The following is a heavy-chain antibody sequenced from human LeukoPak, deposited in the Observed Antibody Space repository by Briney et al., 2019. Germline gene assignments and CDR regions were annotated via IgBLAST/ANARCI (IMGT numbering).Heavy chain of an antibody. CDR2: ISSSGDTK. CDR3: AREREGYYFDY. J-gene: IGHJ4*02. Sequence: GGSLRLSCAASGFTFSSYEMNWVRQAPGKGLEWVSYISSSGDTKYYADSVKGRFTISRDNAKQSLYLQMNSLSAEDTAVYYCAREREGYYFDYWGQGTQVTVSS. D-gene: IGHD1-26*01. CDR1: GFTFSSYE. V-gene: IGHV3-48*03.